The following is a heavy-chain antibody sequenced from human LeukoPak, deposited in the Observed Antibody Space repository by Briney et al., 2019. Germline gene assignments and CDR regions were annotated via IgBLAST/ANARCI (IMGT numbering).Heavy chain of an antibody. CDR1: GASISSYY. J-gene: IGHJ4*02. CDR3: AGGIAAGTY. Sequence: SETLSLTCAVSGASISSYYWSWIRQPAGKRLEWIGRIYTSGTTYYNPSLKSRVTLSVDTSKNQFSLKLNSVTAADTATYYCAGGIAAGTYWGQGTLVTVSS. V-gene: IGHV4-4*07. D-gene: IGHD6-13*01. CDR2: IYTSGTT.